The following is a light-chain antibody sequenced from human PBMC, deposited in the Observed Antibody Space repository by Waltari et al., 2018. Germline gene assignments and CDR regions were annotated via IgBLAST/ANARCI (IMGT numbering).Light chain of an antibody. V-gene: IGLV2-23*02. CDR3: CSYVGLGTYV. CDR1: RSDVGNYNL. J-gene: IGLJ1*01. Sequence: QSGLAQPASASGSPGQSITITCTGTRSDVGNYNLLSWYQQRPGQAPRLLIYEVTKRAPGTSDRFSASKSGNTASLSISGLQAQEDEADYYCCSYVGLGTYVFGTGTKVTV. CDR2: EVT.